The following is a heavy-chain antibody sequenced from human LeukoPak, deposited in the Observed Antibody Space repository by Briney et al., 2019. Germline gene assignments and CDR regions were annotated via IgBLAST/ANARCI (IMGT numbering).Heavy chain of an antibody. CDR1: GGSISSGGYY. CDR3: ARTRRITMVRGGILFDP. D-gene: IGHD3-10*01. J-gene: IGHJ5*02. V-gene: IGHV4-31*03. Sequence: SETLSLACTVSGGSISSGGYYWSWIRQHPGKGLEWIGYIYYSGSTYYNPSLKSRVTISVDTSKNQFSLKLSSVTAADTAVYYCARTRRITMVRGGILFDPWGQGTLVTVSS. CDR2: IYYSGST.